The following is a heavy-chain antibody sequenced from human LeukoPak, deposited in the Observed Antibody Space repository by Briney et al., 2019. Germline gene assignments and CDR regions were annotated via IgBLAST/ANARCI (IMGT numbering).Heavy chain of an antibody. CDR1: GGSFSGYY. D-gene: IGHD3-22*01. J-gene: IGHJ4*02. CDR3: ARRRENYYDSSGYPWAY. Sequence: SETLSLTCAVYGGSFSGYYWSWIRQPPGKGLEWIGEINHSGSTNYNPSLKSRVTISVDTSKNQFSLKLSSVTAADTAVYYCARRRENYYDSSGYPWAYWGQGTLVTVSS. CDR2: INHSGST. V-gene: IGHV4-34*01.